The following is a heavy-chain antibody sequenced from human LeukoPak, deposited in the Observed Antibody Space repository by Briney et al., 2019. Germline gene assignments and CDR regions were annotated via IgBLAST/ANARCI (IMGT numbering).Heavy chain of an antibody. Sequence: ASVKVSCKASGYTFTSYGITWVRQAPGQGLEWMGWISPYNGKTKFAQKFQGIVTMTTETSTSTAYMELRRLRSDDTAVYYCARGNWAIFGVVSIYFDYWGQGTLVTVSS. CDR1: GYTFTSYG. CDR3: ARGNWAIFGVVSIYFDY. V-gene: IGHV1-18*01. CDR2: ISPYNGKT. J-gene: IGHJ4*02. D-gene: IGHD3-3*01.